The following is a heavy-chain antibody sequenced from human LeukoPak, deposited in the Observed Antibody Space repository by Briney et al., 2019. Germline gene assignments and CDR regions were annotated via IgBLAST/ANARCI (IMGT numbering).Heavy chain of an antibody. V-gene: IGHV4-59*01. Sequence: SETLSLTCTVSGGSSRSYYWSWIRQPPGKGLEWIGYIHYSGSTKYNPSLKSRVTILVDTSKNEFSLRLSSVTAADTAVYYCARSGGDRVEMPTIIDYWGQGTLVTVSS. CDR1: GGSSRSYY. CDR3: ARSGGDRVEMPTIIDY. D-gene: IGHD5-24*01. CDR2: IHYSGST. J-gene: IGHJ4*02.